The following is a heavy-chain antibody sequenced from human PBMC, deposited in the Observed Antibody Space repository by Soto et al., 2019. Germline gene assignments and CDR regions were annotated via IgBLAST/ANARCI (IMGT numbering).Heavy chain of an antibody. D-gene: IGHD3-10*01. CDR1: GFTFSSYG. CDR3: AKYGCEGDKAFDI. J-gene: IGHJ3*02. V-gene: IGHV3-30*18. Sequence: PGGSLRLSCAASGFTFSSYGMHWVRQAPGKGLEWVAVISYDGSNKYYADSVKGRFTISRDNSKNTLYLQMSSLRAEDTAVYYCAKYGCEGDKAFDIWGQGTMVTVSS. CDR2: ISYDGSNK.